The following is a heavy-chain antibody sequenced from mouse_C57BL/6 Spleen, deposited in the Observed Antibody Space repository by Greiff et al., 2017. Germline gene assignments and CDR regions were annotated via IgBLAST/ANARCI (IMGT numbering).Heavy chain of an antibody. CDR2: INPYNGDT. D-gene: IGHD6-1*01. V-gene: IGHV1-20*01. J-gene: IGHJ2*01. CDR1: GYSFTGYF. CDR3: ASDAVASYYFDY. Sequence: EVQGVESGPELVKPGDSVKISCKASGYSFTGYFMNWVMQSHGKSLEWIGRINPYNGDTFYNQKFKGKATLTVDKSSSTAHMELRSLTSEDSAVYYCASDAVASYYFDYWGQGTTLTVSS.